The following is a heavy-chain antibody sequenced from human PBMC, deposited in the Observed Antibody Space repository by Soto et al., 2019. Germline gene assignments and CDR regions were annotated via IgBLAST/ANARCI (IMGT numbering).Heavy chain of an antibody. CDR1: GFSLSTSGVG. CDR3: AHRPRARYIDYYLDY. CDR2: IYWDDDK. J-gene: IGHJ4*02. D-gene: IGHD5-18*01. V-gene: IGHV2-5*02. Sequence: QITLKESGPTLVKPTQTLTLTCTFSGFSLSTSGVGVGWIRQPPGKALEWLALIYWDDDKRYSPSLKSRLTITNDHYQNLVVLTTPTMDPADTATYYCAHRPRARYIDYYLDYGGQGTLVTVSS.